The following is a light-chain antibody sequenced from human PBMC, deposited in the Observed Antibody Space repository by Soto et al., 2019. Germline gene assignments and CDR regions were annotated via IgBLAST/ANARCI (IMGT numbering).Light chain of an antibody. CDR1: QSISSW. CDR2: DAS. CDR3: QQYNSYSPT. Sequence: DIQMTQSPSTLSASVGDRVTITCLASQSISSWLAWYQQKPGKAPKLLIYDASSLERGVPSRFSGSGSGTECTLTISSLQPDDVSTYYCQQYNSYSPTFGQGTKVDIK. J-gene: IGKJ1*01. V-gene: IGKV1-5*01.